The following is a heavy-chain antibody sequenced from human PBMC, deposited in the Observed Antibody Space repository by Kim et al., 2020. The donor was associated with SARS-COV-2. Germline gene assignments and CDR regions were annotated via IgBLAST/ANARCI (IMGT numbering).Heavy chain of an antibody. J-gene: IGHJ4*02. D-gene: IGHD1-26*01. CDR3: AKDQSGTYFGF. Sequence: NKYYADSVKGRFTISRDNSKNTLYLQMSSLRAEDTAVYYCAKDQSGTYFGFWGQGTLVTVSS. CDR2: NK. V-gene: IGHV3-30*02.